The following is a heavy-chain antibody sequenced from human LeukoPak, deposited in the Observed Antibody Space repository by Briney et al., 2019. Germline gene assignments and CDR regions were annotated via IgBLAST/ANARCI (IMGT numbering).Heavy chain of an antibody. Sequence: GSLRLSCAASGFTFSTYWMSWIRQPPGKGLEWIGYIYYSGSTNYNPSLKSRVTISVDASKNQFSLKLSSVTAADTAVYYCARLGLKAAAGNWFDPWGQGTLVTVSS. CDR1: GFTFSTYW. V-gene: IGHV4-59*08. J-gene: IGHJ5*02. CDR2: IYYSGST. D-gene: IGHD6-13*01. CDR3: ARLGLKAAAGNWFDP.